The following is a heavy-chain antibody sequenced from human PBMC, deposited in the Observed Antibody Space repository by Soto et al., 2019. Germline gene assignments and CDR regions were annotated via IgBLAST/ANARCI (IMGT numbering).Heavy chain of an antibody. V-gene: IGHV4-39*01. J-gene: IGHJ4*02. Sequence: QLHLQESGPGLVEPSETLSLTCTVSGGSFSSSNYYWGWIRQPPGKGLEWIGNIFYGGGSGVAYYSPARKRRVTISVATSKNQFSLNMRSLTAADTAVYFCARRGCGDSRFDSWGQGKLVTVSS. CDR3: ARRGCGDSRFDS. D-gene: IGHD4-17*01. CDR2: IFYGGGSGVA. CDR1: GGSFSSSNYY.